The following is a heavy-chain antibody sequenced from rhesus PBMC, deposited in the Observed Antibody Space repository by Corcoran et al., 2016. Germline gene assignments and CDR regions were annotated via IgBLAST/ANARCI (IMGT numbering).Heavy chain of an antibody. CDR3: ARHPRRAYSSFYFDY. Sequence: EVQLVESGGGLVQPGGSLRLSCAASGFTFSDHYMDWVRQAPEKGLEWVSIISSGSGRTTLYPDSVKGRFTISRENAKNTVYLQMNSMRAEDTAVYYCARHPRRAYSSFYFDYWGQGVLVTVSS. D-gene: IGHD6-13*01. V-gene: IGHV3-110*02. CDR2: ISSGSGRTT. CDR1: GFTFSDHY. J-gene: IGHJ4*01.